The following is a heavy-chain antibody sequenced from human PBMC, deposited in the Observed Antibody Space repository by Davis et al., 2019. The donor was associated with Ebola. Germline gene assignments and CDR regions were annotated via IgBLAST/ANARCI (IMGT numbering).Heavy chain of an antibody. Sequence: PSETLSLTCTVSGGAVTSGGFFWAWIRQTPGKGLEWIGYIYSSGNSNFNPSLKSRVTISRDTSKNHFSLTLSSVTAADTAVYYCARVGDFQGVYWGQGALVTVSS. D-gene: IGHD3-16*01. CDR3: ARVGDFQGVY. CDR1: GGAVTSGGFF. J-gene: IGHJ4*02. V-gene: IGHV4-61*08. CDR2: IYSSGNS.